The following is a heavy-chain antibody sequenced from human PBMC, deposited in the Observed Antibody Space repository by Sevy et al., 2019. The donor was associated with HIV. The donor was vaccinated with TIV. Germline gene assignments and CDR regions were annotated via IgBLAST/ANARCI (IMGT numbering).Heavy chain of an antibody. CDR1: GYTFTSYG. V-gene: IGHV1-18*01. D-gene: IGHD4-17*01. J-gene: IGHJ4*02. Sequence: ASVKVSCQASGYTFTSYGISWVRQAPGQGLEWMGWISAYNGNTNYAQKLRGRVTMTTDTSTSKAYMELRSLGSDDTAVYYCARDRSTVTIDYWGQGTLVTVSS. CDR2: ISAYNGNT. CDR3: ARDRSTVTIDY.